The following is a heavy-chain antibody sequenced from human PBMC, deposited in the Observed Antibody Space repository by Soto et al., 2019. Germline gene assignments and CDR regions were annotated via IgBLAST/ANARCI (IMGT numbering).Heavy chain of an antibody. CDR2: IKREADGGTT. Sequence: EMQLVESGGGLVKPGGSLRLSCAASGFTFADAWMSWVRQAPGRGLEWVGRIKREADGGTTDYAAPVKGRTTISRDDSKNTLYLQMNSLITEDTAVYYCTTGLSNGYYNFDYWGQGTPVTVSS. D-gene: IGHD3-22*01. CDR1: GFTFADAW. J-gene: IGHJ4*02. CDR3: TTGLSNGYYNFDY. V-gene: IGHV3-15*01.